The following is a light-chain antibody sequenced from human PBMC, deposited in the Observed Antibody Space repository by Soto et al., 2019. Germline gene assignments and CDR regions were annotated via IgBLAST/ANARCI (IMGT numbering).Light chain of an antibody. CDR1: RSDVGGYNY. J-gene: IGLJ2*01. CDR3: SSYAGSNMVV. CDR2: EVS. V-gene: IGLV2-8*01. Sequence: QSVLTQPPSASGSPGQSVTISCTGTRSDVGGYNYVSWYQQHPGNAPKLMIYEVSKRPSGVPDRFSGSKSGNTASLTVSGLQAEDEADYYCSSYAGSNMVVFGGGTKVTVL.